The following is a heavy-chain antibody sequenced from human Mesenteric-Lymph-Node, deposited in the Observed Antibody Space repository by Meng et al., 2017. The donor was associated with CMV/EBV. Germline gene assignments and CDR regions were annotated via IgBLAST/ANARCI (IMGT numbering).Heavy chain of an antibody. Sequence: GESLKISCAASGFTFSSYGMHWVRQAPGKGLEWVAFLRYDGGGYYADSVKGRFTISRDNAKNALYLQMNSLRPDDVAFYYCAKDIGEQLPPLGFDYWGQGTLVTVSS. CDR2: LRYDGGG. J-gene: IGHJ4*02. CDR1: GFTFSSYG. V-gene: IGHV3-30*02. CDR3: AKDIGEQLPPLGFDY. D-gene: IGHD3-10*01.